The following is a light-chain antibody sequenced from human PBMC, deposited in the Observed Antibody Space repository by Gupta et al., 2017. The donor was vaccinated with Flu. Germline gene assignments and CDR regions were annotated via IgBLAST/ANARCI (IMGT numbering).Light chain of an antibody. CDR1: SGSVSTGYT. CDR2: STN. CDR3: ALYMGSGISV. V-gene: IGLV8-61*01. J-gene: IGLJ2*01. Sequence: QTVVNQAPSLSVSPGGTVTLICGLSSGSVSTGYTPVWYQQIPGQAPRTLIYSTNSRSSGVPDRFSGSILGNKAALTITGAQADDESDYYCALYMGSGISVFGGGTKLTVL.